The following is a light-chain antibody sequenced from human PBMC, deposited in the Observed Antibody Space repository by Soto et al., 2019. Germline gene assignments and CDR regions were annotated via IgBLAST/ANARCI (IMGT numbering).Light chain of an antibody. CDR1: QTISSSY. CDR3: QQYGGSPPYT. V-gene: IGKV3-20*01. CDR2: GAS. Sequence: VLTQSPGTLSLSPGKRATISCRASQTISSSYLAWYQHKPGQAPRLLIYGASSRATGIPHRFSGSGSGTDFTLTISRLEPEDCGVYYCQQYGGSPPYTFGQGTRLEIK. J-gene: IGKJ2*01.